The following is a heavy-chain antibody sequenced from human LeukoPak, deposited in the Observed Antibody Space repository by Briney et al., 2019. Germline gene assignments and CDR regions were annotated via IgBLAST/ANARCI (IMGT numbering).Heavy chain of an antibody. D-gene: IGHD6-19*01. V-gene: IGHV3-21*01. CDR3: ATQTIAVAGIMYYFDY. Sequence: KPGGSLRLSCAASGFTFSSYSMNWVRQAPGKGLEWVSSISSSSSYIYYADSVKGRFTISRDNAKNSLYLQMNSLRAEDTAVYYCATQTIAVAGIMYYFDYWGQGTLVTVSS. CDR2: ISSSSSYI. CDR1: GFTFSSYS. J-gene: IGHJ4*02.